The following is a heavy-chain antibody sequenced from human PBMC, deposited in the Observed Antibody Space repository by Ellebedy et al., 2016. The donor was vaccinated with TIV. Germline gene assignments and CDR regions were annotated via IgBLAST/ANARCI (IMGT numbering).Heavy chain of an antibody. J-gene: IGHJ3*02. D-gene: IGHD2-2*01. Sequence: GGSLRLXXAVSGFTFSTYAMSWVRQAPGKGLEWVSSISGSGTNTYYADFVKGRLTISRDNSKNTLYLQMNSLRAEDTAVYYCASLNIVVAPATSAQGAFDIWGQGTMVTASS. V-gene: IGHV3-23*01. CDR1: GFTFSTYA. CDR2: ISGSGTNT. CDR3: ASLNIVVAPATSAQGAFDI.